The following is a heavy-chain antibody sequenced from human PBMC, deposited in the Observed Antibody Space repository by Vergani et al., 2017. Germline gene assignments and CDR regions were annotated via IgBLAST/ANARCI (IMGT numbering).Heavy chain of an antibody. Sequence: VQLVESGGGVVQPGRSLRLSCAASGFTFSSYAMSWVRQAPGRGLEWVSAISGSGGSTYYADSVKGRFTISRDNSKNTLYLQRNSLRAEDTAVYYCAKEGIGYSSSGGYWGQGTLVTVSS. CDR2: ISGSGGST. CDR1: GFTFSSYA. D-gene: IGHD6-13*01. J-gene: IGHJ4*02. V-gene: IGHV3-23*04. CDR3: AKEGIGYSSSGGY.